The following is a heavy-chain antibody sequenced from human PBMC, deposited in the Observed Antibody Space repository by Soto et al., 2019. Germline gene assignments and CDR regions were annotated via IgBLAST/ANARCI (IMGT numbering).Heavy chain of an antibody. CDR3: VRDKDTYGHMVFDS. J-gene: IGHJ4*02. D-gene: IGHD5-18*01. V-gene: IGHV3-21*06. CDR1: GFTFSSFV. CDR2: ISTNSGSI. Sequence: DVQLVESGGGLVKPGGSLRLSCAASGFTFSSFVMHWFRQAPGQGLEWVSSISTNSGSIYYGDSVKGRFTISRNNAKNLLSLQMNNLRAEDTAVYYCVRDKDTYGHMVFDSWGQGNLVTVSS.